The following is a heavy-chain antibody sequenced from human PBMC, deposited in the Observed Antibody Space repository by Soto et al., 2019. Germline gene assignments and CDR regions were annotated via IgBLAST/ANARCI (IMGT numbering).Heavy chain of an antibody. J-gene: IGHJ6*02. Sequence: QVQLVQSGAEVKKPGSSVKVSCKASGGTFSSYAISWVRQAPGQGLEWMGGIIPIFGTANYAQKFHGRVTITADESTSTAYMELSSLRSEDTAVYYCARSIAAAGPNYYYYGMDVWGQGTTVTVSS. CDR2: IIPIFGTA. CDR3: ARSIAAAGPNYYYYGMDV. D-gene: IGHD6-13*01. V-gene: IGHV1-69*01. CDR1: GGTFSSYA.